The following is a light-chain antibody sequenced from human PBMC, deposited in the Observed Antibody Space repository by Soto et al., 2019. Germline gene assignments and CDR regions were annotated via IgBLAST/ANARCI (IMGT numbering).Light chain of an antibody. CDR2: DAS. Sequence: EIVMTQSPATLSVSPGERATLSCRAGQSVSSSFLAWYQQKVGQAPRLLIYDASNRATGIPARFSGSGSGTDFTLTISSLEPEDFAVYYCQQRSNWPPITFGQGTRLEIK. CDR3: QQRSNWPPIT. CDR1: QSVSSSF. V-gene: IGKV3-11*01. J-gene: IGKJ5*01.